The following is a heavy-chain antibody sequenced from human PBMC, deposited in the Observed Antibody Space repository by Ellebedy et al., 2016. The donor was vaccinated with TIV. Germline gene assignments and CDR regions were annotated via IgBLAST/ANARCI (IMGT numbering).Heavy chain of an antibody. CDR1: GFTFNSYA. J-gene: IGHJ5*02. Sequence: GESLKISXVVSGFTFNSYAMGWVRQAPGKGLEWVANIKPDETEKYYAASVKGRFTISRDNAKNSLYLELNSLRAEDTALYYCAGYGWPANFDPWGQGTLVTVSS. CDR3: AGYGWPANFDP. V-gene: IGHV3-7*01. D-gene: IGHD5-18*01. CDR2: IKPDETEK.